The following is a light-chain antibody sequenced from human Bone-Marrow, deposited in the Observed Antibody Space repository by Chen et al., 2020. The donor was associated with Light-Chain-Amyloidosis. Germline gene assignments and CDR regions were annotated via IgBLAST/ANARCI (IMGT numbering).Light chain of an antibody. CDR3: QVWDRSSDRPV. J-gene: IGLJ3*02. V-gene: IGLV3-21*02. CDR2: DDS. CDR1: TIGSTS. Sequence: SYVLTQPSSVSVAPGQTATIACGGNTIGSTSVHWYQQTPGQAPLLVVYDDSDRPSGIPERLSGSNSGNTATLTISRVEAGDEADYYCQVWDRSSDRPVFGGRTKLTVL.